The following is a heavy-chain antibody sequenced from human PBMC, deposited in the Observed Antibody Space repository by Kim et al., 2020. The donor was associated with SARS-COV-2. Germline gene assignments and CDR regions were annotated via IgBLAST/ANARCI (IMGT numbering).Heavy chain of an antibody. J-gene: IGHJ4*02. CDR2: SGST. CDR3: ARGRSELAY. V-gene: IGHV4-34*13. Sequence: SGSTNSSPSPRSRVTISLDTSKNQFSLKLTSVTAADTAVYYCARGRSELAYWGQGTLVTVSS.